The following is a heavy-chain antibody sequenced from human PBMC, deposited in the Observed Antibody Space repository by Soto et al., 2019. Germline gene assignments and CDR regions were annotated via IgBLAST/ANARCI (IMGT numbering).Heavy chain of an antibody. CDR2: VNHSGST. CDR1: GGSFSGYY. CDR3: ARGIRTTQTFHGGAPDKYYLDS. D-gene: IGHD1-1*01. Sequence: PSETLSLTCAVYGGSFSGYYWTWIRQPPGKGLEWIGEVNHSGSTKYNSSLGSRVTISADSSKNQFSLKLWSVTAADTAVYFCARGIRTTQTFHGGAPDKYYLDSWGQGTPVTVSS. J-gene: IGHJ4*02. V-gene: IGHV4-34*01.